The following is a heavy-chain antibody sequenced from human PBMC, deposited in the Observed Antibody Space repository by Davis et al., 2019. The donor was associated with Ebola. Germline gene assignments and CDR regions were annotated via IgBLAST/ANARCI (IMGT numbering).Heavy chain of an antibody. CDR1: GFTFSSYS. CDR2: ISSSSSTI. Sequence: PGGSLRLSCAASGFTFSSYSMNWVRQAPGKGLEWVSYISSSSSTIYYADSVKGRFTISRDNAKNSLYLQMNSLRDEDTAVYYCARVPTYDYIWGSPGSQGDYWGQGTLVTVSS. CDR3: ARVPTYDYIWGSPGSQGDY. D-gene: IGHD3-16*01. J-gene: IGHJ4*02. V-gene: IGHV3-48*02.